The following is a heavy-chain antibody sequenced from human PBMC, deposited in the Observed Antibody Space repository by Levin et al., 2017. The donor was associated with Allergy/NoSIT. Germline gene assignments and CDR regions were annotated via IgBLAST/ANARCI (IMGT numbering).Heavy chain of an antibody. CDR1: GGTFSSYA. J-gene: IGHJ5*02. CDR3: ARYRPFFAELSFSPQPNWFDP. V-gene: IGHV1-69*06. Sequence: ASVKVSCKASGGTFSSYAISWVRQAPGQGLEWMGGIIPIFGTANYAQKFQGRVTITADKSTSTAYMELSSLRSEDTAVYYCARYRPFFAELSFSPQPNWFDPWGQGTLVTVSS. D-gene: IGHD3-16*02. CDR2: IIPIFGTA.